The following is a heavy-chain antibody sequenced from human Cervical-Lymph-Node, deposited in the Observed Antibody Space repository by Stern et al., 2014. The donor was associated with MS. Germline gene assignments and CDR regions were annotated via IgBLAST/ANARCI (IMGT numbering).Heavy chain of an antibody. CDR1: GFSLSTSGVS. V-gene: IGHV2-5*01. CDR2: FYWNGDK. Sequence: QVPLQESGPTLVKPTQTLTLTCTFSGFSLSTSGVSVAWIRQPPGKALEWLALFYWNGDKRYNPSLKSRVTITKDTSENQVVLKMTSMAPVDTATYYCAHNFGPAGNLDNAFDIWGRGTMVTVS. CDR3: AHNFGPAGNLDNAFDI. D-gene: IGHD6-13*01. J-gene: IGHJ3*02.